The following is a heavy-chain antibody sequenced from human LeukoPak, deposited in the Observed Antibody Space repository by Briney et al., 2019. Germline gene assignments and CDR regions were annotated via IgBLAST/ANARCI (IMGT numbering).Heavy chain of an antibody. V-gene: IGHV3-7*01. Sequence: GGSLRLSCAASGFTFSSYWMSWVRQAPGKGLEWVANIKQDGSEKYYVDSVKGRFTTSRDNAKNSLYLQMNSLRAEDTAVYYCARGGPTWIQLWSHAFDIGGQGKMSPV. CDR1: GFTFSSYW. D-gene: IGHD5-18*01. CDR2: IKQDGSEK. J-gene: IGHJ3*02. CDR3: ARGGPTWIQLWSHAFDI.